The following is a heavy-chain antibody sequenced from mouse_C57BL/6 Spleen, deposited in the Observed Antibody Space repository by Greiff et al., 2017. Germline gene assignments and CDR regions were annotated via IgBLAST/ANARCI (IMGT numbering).Heavy chain of an antibody. V-gene: IGHV14-2*01. D-gene: IGHD1-1*01. Sequence: VQLQQSGAELVKPGASVKLSCTASGFNIKDYYMHWVKQRTEQGLEWIGRIDPADGATTYDPKFQGKATITADPSSNTAYLQLSSLTSEDTAVYYWVYYGSSYGFAYWGQGTLVTVSA. CDR3: VYYGSSYGFAY. CDR2: IDPADGAT. CDR1: GFNIKDYY. J-gene: IGHJ3*01.